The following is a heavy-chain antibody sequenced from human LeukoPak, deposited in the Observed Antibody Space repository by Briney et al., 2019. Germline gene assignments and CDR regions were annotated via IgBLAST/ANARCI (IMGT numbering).Heavy chain of an antibody. V-gene: IGHV1-18*01. CDR2: ISAYNGNT. Sequence: ASVKVSCKASGYTFTSYDINWVRQAPGQGLEWMGWISAYNGNTNYARKLQGRVTMTTDTSTSTAYMELRSLRSDDTAVYYCARLTIFGVVIIPVADYWGQGTLVTVSS. CDR3: ARLTIFGVVIIPVADY. CDR1: GYTFTSYD. D-gene: IGHD3-3*01. J-gene: IGHJ4*02.